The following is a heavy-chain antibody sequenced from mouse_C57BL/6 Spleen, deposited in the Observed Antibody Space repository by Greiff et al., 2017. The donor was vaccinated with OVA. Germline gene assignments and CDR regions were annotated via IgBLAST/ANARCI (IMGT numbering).Heavy chain of an antibody. J-gene: IGHJ4*01. V-gene: IGHV5-17*01. CDR3: ATYGNYLYYAMDY. CDR1: GFTFSDYG. Sequence: EVQLVESGGGLVKPGGSLKLSCAASGFTFSDYGMHWVRQAPEKGLEWVAYISSGSSTIYYADTVKGRFTISRDNAKNTLFLQMTSLRSEDTAMYYCATYGNYLYYAMDYWGQGTSVTVSS. D-gene: IGHD2-10*02. CDR2: ISSGSSTI.